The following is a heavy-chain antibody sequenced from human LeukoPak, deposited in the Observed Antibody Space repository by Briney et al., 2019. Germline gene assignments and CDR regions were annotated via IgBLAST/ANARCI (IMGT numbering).Heavy chain of an antibody. V-gene: IGHV3-21*01. Sequence: GGSLRLSCAASGFTFKTYTMHWVRQAPGMGLEWVSSISSSSSYIFYADSVKGRFTISRDNAKNSLYLQMNSLRAEDTAVYYCAKVVAVLGAARLTESDYWGQGTLVTVSS. D-gene: IGHD6-6*01. J-gene: IGHJ4*02. CDR2: ISSSSSYI. CDR1: GFTFKTYT. CDR3: AKVVAVLGAARLTESDY.